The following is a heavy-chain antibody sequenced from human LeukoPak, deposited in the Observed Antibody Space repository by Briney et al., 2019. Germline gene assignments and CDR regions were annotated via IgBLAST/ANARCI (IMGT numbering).Heavy chain of an antibody. D-gene: IGHD2-2*01. V-gene: IGHV3-7*01. CDR1: GFTFSSYW. J-gene: IGHJ6*03. CDR2: IKQDGSEK. Sequence: GGSLRLSCAASGFTFSSYWMSWVRQAPGKGLEWVANIKQDGSEKYYVDSVKGRFTISRDNAKNSLYLQMNSLRAEDTAVYYCARDGGGYCSSTSCLVDYYYYYMGVWGKGTTVTVSS. CDR3: ARDGGGYCSSTSCLVDYYYYYMGV.